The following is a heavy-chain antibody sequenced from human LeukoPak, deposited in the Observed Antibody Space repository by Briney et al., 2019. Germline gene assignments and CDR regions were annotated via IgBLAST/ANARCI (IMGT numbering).Heavy chain of an antibody. D-gene: IGHD3-10*01. J-gene: IGHJ5*02. Sequence: SVKVSCKASGGTFSSYAISWVRQAPGQGLEWMGGIIPILGIANYAQKFQGRVTITADKSTSTAYMELSSLRSEDTAVYYCARDYGSGSYGYWFDPWGQGTLVTVSS. V-gene: IGHV1-69*04. CDR1: GGTFSSYA. CDR2: IIPILGIA. CDR3: ARDYGSGSYGYWFDP.